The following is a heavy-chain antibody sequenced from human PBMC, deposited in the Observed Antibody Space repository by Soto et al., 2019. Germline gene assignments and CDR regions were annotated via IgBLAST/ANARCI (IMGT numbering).Heavy chain of an antibody. V-gene: IGHV4-30-4*01. D-gene: IGHD3-22*01. Sequence: SETLSLTCTVSGDSIISGDYYWSWIRQTPGKGLEWIGYIYYSGDTNYNPSLKSRVIISVDTSKNQFSLKLDSVTAADTAVYYCARLGGYYQAFDSWGQGTLVTVSS. CDR1: GDSIISGDYY. CDR3: ARLGGYYQAFDS. CDR2: IYYSGDT. J-gene: IGHJ4*02.